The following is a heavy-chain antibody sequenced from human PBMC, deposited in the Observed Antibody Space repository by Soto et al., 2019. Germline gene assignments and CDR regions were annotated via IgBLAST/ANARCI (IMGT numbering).Heavy chain of an antibody. CDR3: ARRVGYCSSTSCLWFDP. CDR2: IYYSGST. CDR1: GGSISSYY. Sequence: SETLSLTCTVSGGSISSYYWSWIRQPPGKGLEWIGYIYYSGSTNYNPSLKSRVTISVDTSKNQFSLKLSSVTAADTAVYYCARRVGYCSSTSCLWFDPWGQGTLVTVSS. V-gene: IGHV4-59*08. D-gene: IGHD2-2*01. J-gene: IGHJ5*02.